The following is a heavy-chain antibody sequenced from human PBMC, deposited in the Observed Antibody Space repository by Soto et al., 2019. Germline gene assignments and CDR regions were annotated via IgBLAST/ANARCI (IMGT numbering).Heavy chain of an antibody. CDR1: RGTFSSYA. Sequence: SVKVSCKASRGTFSSYAISWVRQAPGQGLEWMGGIIPIFGTANYAQKFQGRVTITADESTSTAYMELSSLRSEDTAVYYCARGLWFGEITKPYYYYGMDVWGQGTTVTVSS. D-gene: IGHD3-10*01. J-gene: IGHJ6*02. CDR2: IIPIFGTA. V-gene: IGHV1-69*13. CDR3: ARGLWFGEITKPYYYYGMDV.